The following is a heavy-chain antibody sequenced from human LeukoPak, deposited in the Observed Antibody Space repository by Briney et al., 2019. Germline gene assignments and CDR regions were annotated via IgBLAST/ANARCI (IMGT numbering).Heavy chain of an antibody. CDR2: INHSGST. CDR3: ARIRRDGYNSIDY. Sequence: PETLSLTCAVYGGSFSGYYWSWIRQPPGKGLEWIGEINHSGSTNYNPSLKSRVTISVDTSKNQFSLKLSSVTAADTAVYYCARIRRDGYNSIDYWGQGTLVTVSS. D-gene: IGHD5-24*01. J-gene: IGHJ4*02. V-gene: IGHV4-34*01. CDR1: GGSFSGYY.